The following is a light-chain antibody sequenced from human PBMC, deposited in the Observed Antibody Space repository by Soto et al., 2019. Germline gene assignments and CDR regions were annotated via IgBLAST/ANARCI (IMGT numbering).Light chain of an antibody. J-gene: IGKJ1*01. CDR2: AAS. Sequence: DIQMTQSPSSLSASVGDRVTITCRASQAISNYLAWYQQKPGKVPELLIYAASSLQSGVASRFSGSGSGTDFILTISSLQPEDVATYYCQKYNSAPWTFGQGTKVEIK. CDR1: QAISNY. CDR3: QKYNSAPWT. V-gene: IGKV1-27*01.